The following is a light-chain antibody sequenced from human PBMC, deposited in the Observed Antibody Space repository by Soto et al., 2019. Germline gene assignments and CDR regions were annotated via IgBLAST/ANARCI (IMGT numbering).Light chain of an antibody. CDR2: DAP. CDR3: QQRSNWPPIT. V-gene: IGKV3-11*01. Sequence: EIVLTQSPATLSLSPGERATLSCRASQSVSSYLAWYQQKPGQAPRLLIYDAPNRATGIPARFSGSGSGTDFTLTISSLEPEDGAVYYCQQRSNWPPITFGQGTRLEIK. CDR1: QSVSSY. J-gene: IGKJ5*01.